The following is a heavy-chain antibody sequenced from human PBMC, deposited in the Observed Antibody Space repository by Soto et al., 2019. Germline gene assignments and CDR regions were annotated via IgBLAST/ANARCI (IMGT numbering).Heavy chain of an antibody. D-gene: IGHD5-12*01. V-gene: IGHV3-64*01. CDR3: ARAPGYSGYDALDY. J-gene: IGHJ4*02. CDR1: GYTFSTYA. Sequence: GGSLRLSCAASGYTFSTYAMHWVRQAPGKGLEYVSVINGNGGSTFYANSVKGRFTISRDNSKNTLYLQMGSLRVEDTGVYYCARAPGYSGYDALDYWGQGTLVTGSS. CDR2: INGNGGST.